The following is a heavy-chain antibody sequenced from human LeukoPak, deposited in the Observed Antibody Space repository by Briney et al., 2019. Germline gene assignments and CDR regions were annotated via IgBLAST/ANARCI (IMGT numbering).Heavy chain of an antibody. CDR3: AGVSSVWNHFDY. V-gene: IGHV3-9*03. CDR1: GFTFDDYA. D-gene: IGHD6-19*01. J-gene: IGHJ4*02. CDR2: ISWNGGSI. Sequence: PGGSLRLSCAASGFTFDDYAMHWVRRAPGKGLEWVSGISWNGGSIGYADSVKGRFTISRDNAKNSLYLQMDSLRAEDMALYYCAGVSSVWNHFDYWGQGTLVTVSS.